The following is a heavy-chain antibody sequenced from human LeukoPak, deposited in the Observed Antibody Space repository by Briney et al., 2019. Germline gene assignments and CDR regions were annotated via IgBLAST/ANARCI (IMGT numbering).Heavy chain of an antibody. Sequence: AVTVSCMASGGTFSSYAISWVRQAPGQGLEWMGGIIPIFGTANYAQKFQGRVTITADESTSTAYMELSSLRSGDTAVYYCARDLPGIAAAGTSGGDYWGQGTLVTVSS. J-gene: IGHJ4*02. CDR3: ARDLPGIAAAGTSGGDY. CDR2: IIPIFGTA. V-gene: IGHV1-69*13. CDR1: GGTFSSYA. D-gene: IGHD6-13*01.